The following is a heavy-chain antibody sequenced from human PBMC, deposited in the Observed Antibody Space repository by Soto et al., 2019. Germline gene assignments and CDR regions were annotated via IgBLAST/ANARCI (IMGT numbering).Heavy chain of an antibody. J-gene: IGHJ4*02. Sequence: SVRVSCKASGFTFTSSAVQWVRQARGQRLEWIGWIVVGSGNTNYAQKFQERVTITRDMSTSTAYMELSSLRSEDTAVYYCAAVPSESGYYSFDYSGPATTVTVSS. CDR1: GFTFTSSA. CDR2: IVVGSGNT. CDR3: AAVPSESGYYSFDY. V-gene: IGHV1-58*01. D-gene: IGHD3-22*01.